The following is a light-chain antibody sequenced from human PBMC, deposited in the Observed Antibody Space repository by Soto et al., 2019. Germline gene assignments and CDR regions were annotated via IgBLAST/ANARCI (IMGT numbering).Light chain of an antibody. CDR3: MQALQTPPA. CDR1: QSLLHSNGYNY. J-gene: IGKJ1*01. Sequence: EIVMTQSPLSLPVTPGEPASISCRSSQSLLHSNGYNYLDWYLQKPGQSPQLLIYLGSNRASGVPDRLSGSGSGTDFTLKISRVEAEDVGVYYCMQALQTPPAFGQGPKVEIK. CDR2: LGS. V-gene: IGKV2-28*01.